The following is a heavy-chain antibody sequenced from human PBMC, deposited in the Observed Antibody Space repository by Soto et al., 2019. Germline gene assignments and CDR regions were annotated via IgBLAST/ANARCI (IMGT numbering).Heavy chain of an antibody. CDR3: VRALRHTAMVYPWFDP. D-gene: IGHD5-18*01. CDR2: VYESGYT. CDR1: GASVSTGAYY. V-gene: IGHV4-31*03. Sequence: SETLSLTCTVSGASVSTGAYYWGWVRQRPGRGLEWIGYVYESGYTYYNMSLKIRLTISLDRSNNQFSLGLKSVTAADTAVYYCVRALRHTAMVYPWFDPWGQGTMVTVS. J-gene: IGHJ5*02.